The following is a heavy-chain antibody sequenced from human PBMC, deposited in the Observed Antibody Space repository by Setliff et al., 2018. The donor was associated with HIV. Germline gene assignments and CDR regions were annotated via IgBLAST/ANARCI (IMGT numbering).Heavy chain of an antibody. V-gene: IGHV4-39*01. CDR3: ASLDGSESPYIYYYYMDV. D-gene: IGHD3-10*01. J-gene: IGHJ6*03. CDR2: INYRGNT. Sequence: PSETLSLTCTVSGGSIWNYYWSWIRQPPGKGLEWIGSINYRGNTYYNPSLKSRAAISVDTSKNQISLKLSSVTAADTAVYYCASLDGSESPYIYYYYMDVWGEGTAVTVSS. CDR1: GGSIWNYY.